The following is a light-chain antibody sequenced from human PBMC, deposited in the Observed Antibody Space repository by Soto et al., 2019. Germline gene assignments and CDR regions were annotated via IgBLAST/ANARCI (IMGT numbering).Light chain of an antibody. J-gene: IGKJ5*01. CDR1: QDIGNS. V-gene: IGKV1-33*01. Sequence: GDGVTIAVPAIQDIGNSLNWYQQLPGKPPKLLIYGATNLEAGVPLRFSGSGSGTDFTLTISRLQPEDFALYFCQQYASSPVTFGQGARLEIK. CDR3: QQYASSPVT. CDR2: GAT.